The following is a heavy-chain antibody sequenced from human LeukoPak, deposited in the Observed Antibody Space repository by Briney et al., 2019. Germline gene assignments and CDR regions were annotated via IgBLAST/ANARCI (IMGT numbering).Heavy chain of an antibody. D-gene: IGHD4-4*01. J-gene: IGHJ6*02. V-gene: IGHV4-59*08. CDR3: ARLSPQYYYYNGMDV. Sequence: PSETLSLTCTVSGGSISSYYWSWIRQPPGKGLEWIGYIYYSGSTNYNPSLKSRVTISVDTSKSQFSLKLSSVTAADTAVYYCARLSPQYYYYNGMDVWGQGTTVTVSS. CDR2: IYYSGST. CDR1: GGSISSYY.